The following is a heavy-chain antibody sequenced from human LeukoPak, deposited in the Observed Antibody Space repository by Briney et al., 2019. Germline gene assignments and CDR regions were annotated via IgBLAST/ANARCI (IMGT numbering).Heavy chain of an antibody. J-gene: IGHJ4*02. CDR1: GYTFTGYY. D-gene: IGHD1-7*01. Sequence: GASVKVSCKASGYTFTGYYMHWVRQAPGQGLEWMGRINPHSGGTNYAQKFQARVTMTRDTSISTAYMELSRLRSDDTAVYYCTREWNWYYFDYWGQGTLVTVSS. CDR2: INPHSGGT. CDR3: TREWNWYYFDY. V-gene: IGHV1-2*06.